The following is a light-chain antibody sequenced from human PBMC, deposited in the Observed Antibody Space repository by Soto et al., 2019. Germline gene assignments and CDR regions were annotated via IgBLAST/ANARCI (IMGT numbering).Light chain of an antibody. CDR1: QSVSSSY. CDR3: QQYGSSPLT. Sequence: EIVLTQSPGTLSLSPGERATLSCRACQSVSSSYLAWYQQKPDQAPRLLIYGASSRATGIPDRFSGSGSGTDFTLTISRLEPEDFAVYYCQQYGSSPLTFGGGTKVDIK. V-gene: IGKV3-20*01. CDR2: GAS. J-gene: IGKJ4*01.